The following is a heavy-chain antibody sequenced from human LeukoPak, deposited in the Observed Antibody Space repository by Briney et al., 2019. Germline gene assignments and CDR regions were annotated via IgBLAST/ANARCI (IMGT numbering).Heavy chain of an antibody. V-gene: IGHV4-38-2*02. J-gene: IGHJ5*02. CDR3: ARGSRYSSSARAAGWVDP. CDR1: GYSISSGYY. Sequence: PSETLSLTCTVSGYSISSGYYWGWIRQPPGKGLEWIGSIYHSGSTYYNPSLKSRVTISVDTSKNQFSLKLSSVTAADTAVYYCARGSRYSSSARAAGWVDPWGQGTLVTVSS. CDR2: IYHSGST. D-gene: IGHD6-6*01.